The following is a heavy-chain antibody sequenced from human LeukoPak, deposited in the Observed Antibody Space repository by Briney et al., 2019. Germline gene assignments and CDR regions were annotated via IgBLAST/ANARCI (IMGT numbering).Heavy chain of an antibody. D-gene: IGHD5-24*01. J-gene: IGHJ4*02. CDR2: IYYSGST. V-gene: IGHV4-59*01. CDR1: GGSISSYY. CDR3: ARVRGGTYNHYFDY. Sequence: SETLSLTCTVSGGSISSYYWSWIRQPPGKGLEWIGYIYYSGSTNYNPSLKSRVTISVDTSKNQFSLKLSSITAADTAVYYCARVRGGTYNHYFDYWGQGTLVTVSS.